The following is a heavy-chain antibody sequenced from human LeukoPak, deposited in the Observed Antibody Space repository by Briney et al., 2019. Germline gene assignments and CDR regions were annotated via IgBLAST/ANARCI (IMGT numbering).Heavy chain of an antibody. CDR3: ARGHCSGGSCYGYYYYYYMDV. CDR1: GYTFTTYG. D-gene: IGHD2-15*01. CDR2: ISTYNGNT. Sequence: ASVKVSCKTSGYTFTTYGISWVRQAPGQGLEWMGWISTYNGNTNYAQNLQGRVTMTTDTSTSTAYMELRSLRSDDTAVYYCARGHCSGGSCYGYYYYYYMDVWGKGTTVTVSS. J-gene: IGHJ6*03. V-gene: IGHV1-18*01.